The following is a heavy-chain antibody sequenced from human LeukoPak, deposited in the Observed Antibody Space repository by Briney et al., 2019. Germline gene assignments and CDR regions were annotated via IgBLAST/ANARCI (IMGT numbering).Heavy chain of an antibody. CDR3: ARELPYTDGYNMFDY. Sequence: ASVKVSCKASGGTFSSYAISWVRQAPGQGLEWMGGIIPIFGTANYAQKFQGRVTITADESTSTAYMELSSLRSEDTAVYYCARELPYTDGYNMFDYWGQGTLVTVSS. D-gene: IGHD5-24*01. CDR2: IIPIFGTA. CDR1: GGTFSSYA. J-gene: IGHJ4*02. V-gene: IGHV1-69*13.